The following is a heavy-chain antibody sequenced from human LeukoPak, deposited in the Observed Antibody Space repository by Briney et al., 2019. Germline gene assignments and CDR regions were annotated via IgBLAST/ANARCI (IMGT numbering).Heavy chain of an antibody. CDR1: GGSISSSSYY. D-gene: IGHD3-10*01. CDR2: IYYSGST. V-gene: IGHV4-39*07. J-gene: IGHJ4*02. CDR3: ARRVYGSGRVRHDY. Sequence: SETLSLTCTVSGGSISSSSYYWGWIRQPPGKGLEWIGSIYYSGSTYYNPSLKSRVTISVDTSKNQFSLKLSSVTAADTAVYYCARRVYGSGRVRHDYWGQGTLVAVSS.